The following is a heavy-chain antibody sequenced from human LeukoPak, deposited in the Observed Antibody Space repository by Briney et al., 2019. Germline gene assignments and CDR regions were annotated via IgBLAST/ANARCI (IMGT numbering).Heavy chain of an antibody. J-gene: IGHJ4*02. V-gene: IGHV3-23*01. CDR2: ISGSGGST. CDR1: GFTFSSYA. CDR3: AKASERYSSSWYGY. D-gene: IGHD6-13*01. Sequence: PGGPLRLSCAASGFTFSSYAMSWVRQAPGKGLEWVSAISGSGGSTYYADSVKGRFTISRDNSKNTLYLQMNSLRAEDTAVYYCAKASERYSSSWYGYWGQGTLVTVSS.